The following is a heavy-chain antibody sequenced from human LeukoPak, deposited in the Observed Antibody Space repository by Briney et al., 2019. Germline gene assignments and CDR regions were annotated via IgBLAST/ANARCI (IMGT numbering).Heavy chain of an antibody. CDR2: INPNGGGT. V-gene: IGHV1-2*06. CDR3: ARDGGGITFGGVIVRPDY. Sequence: GASVKVSCKASGYTFTGYYMHWVRQAPGQGLEWMGRINPNGGGTNYAQKFQGRVTMTRDTSISTAYMELSRLRSDDTAVYYCARDGGGITFGGVIVRPDYWGQGTLVTVSS. D-gene: IGHD3-16*02. CDR1: GYTFTGYY. J-gene: IGHJ4*02.